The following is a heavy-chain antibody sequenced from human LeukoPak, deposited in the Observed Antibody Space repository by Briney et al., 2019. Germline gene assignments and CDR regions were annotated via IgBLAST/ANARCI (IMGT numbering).Heavy chain of an antibody. CDR1: GYTFTSYG. Sequence: AASVKVSCKASGYTFTSYGISWVRQAPGQGLEWMGWISAYNGNTNYAQKLQGRVTMTTDTSTSTAYMELRSLRSDDTAVYYCARDPVELLRFGEYLGGFDYWGQGTLVTVSS. CDR2: ISAYNGNT. J-gene: IGHJ4*02. V-gene: IGHV1-18*01. CDR3: ARDPVELLRFGEYLGGFDY. D-gene: IGHD3-10*01.